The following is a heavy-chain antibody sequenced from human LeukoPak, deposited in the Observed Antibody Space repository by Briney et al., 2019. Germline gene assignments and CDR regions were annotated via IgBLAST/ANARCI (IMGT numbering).Heavy chain of an antibody. CDR2: IYYSGST. V-gene: IGHV4-30-4*01. D-gene: IGHD5-18*01. J-gene: IGHJ3*02. CDR3: ARTRESGYSYGNDAFDI. Sequence: PSETLSLTCTVSGGSISSGDYYWSWIRQPPGKGLEWIGYIYYSGSTYYNPSLKSRVTISVDTSKNQFSLKLSSVTAADTAVYYCARTRESGYSYGNDAFDIWGQGTMVTVSS. CDR1: GGSISSGDYY.